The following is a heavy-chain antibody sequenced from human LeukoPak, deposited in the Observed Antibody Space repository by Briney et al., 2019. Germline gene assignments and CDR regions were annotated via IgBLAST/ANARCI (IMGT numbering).Heavy chain of an antibody. CDR2: IYYSGST. Sequence: PSETLSLTCTVSGGSISSYYWSWIRQPPGKGLEWIGYIYYSGSTNYNPSLKSRVTISVDTSKNHFSLKLSSVTAADTAVYYCASSGWYEGGVYWGRGTLVTVSS. J-gene: IGHJ4*02. D-gene: IGHD6-19*01. CDR1: GGSISSYY. V-gene: IGHV4-59*08. CDR3: ASSGWYEGGVY.